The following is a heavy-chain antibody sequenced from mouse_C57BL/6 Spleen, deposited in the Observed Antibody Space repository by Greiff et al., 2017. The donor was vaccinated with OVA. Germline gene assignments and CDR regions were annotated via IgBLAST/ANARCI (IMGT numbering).Heavy chain of an antibody. CDR3: TRSGDWAWFAY. J-gene: IGHJ3*01. CDR1: GYTFTDYE. CDR2: IDPETGGT. D-gene: IGHD2-13*01. V-gene: IGHV1-15*01. Sequence: VQLQQSGAELVRPGASVTLSCKASGYTFTDYEMHWVKQTPVHGLEWIGAIDPETGGTAYNQKFKGKAILTADKSSSTAYMELRSLTSEDSAVYYCTRSGDWAWFAYWGQGTLVTVSA.